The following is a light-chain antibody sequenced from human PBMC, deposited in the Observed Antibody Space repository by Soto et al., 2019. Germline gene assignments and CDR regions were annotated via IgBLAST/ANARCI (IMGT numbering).Light chain of an antibody. CDR3: QQRSSCPLT. V-gene: IGKV3-11*01. Sequence: EIVLTQSPATLSLSPGERATLSCRASQSISSYLGWYQQKPGQPPRLLIYDAFNRATGLPARFSGSGSGTYFTLTISSLEPEDFAVYYCQQRSSCPLTFGGGTKVEIK. J-gene: IGKJ4*01. CDR2: DAF. CDR1: QSISSY.